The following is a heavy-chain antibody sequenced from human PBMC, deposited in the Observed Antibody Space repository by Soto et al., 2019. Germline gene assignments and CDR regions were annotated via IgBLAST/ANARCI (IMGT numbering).Heavy chain of an antibody. D-gene: IGHD1-1*01. CDR1: GFTFSSYD. J-gene: IGHJ6*02. V-gene: IGHV3-13*01. Sequence: GGSLRLSCAASGFTFSSYDMHWVRQATGKGLEWVSAIGTAGDTYYPGSVKGRFTISRENAKNSLYLQMNSLRAGDTAVYYCARGGNNYTGRYYYYGMDVWGQGTKVPVYS. CDR2: IGTAGDT. CDR3: ARGGNNYTGRYYYYGMDV.